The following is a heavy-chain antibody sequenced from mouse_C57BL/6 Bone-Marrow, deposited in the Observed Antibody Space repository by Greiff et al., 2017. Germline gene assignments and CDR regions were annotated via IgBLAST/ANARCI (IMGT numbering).Heavy chain of an antibody. Sequence: DVMLVESGGGLVQPGGSLSLSCAASGFTFTDYYMSWVRQPPGKALEWLGFIRNKANGYTTEYSASVKGRFTISRDNSQSILYLQMNALRAEDSATYYCARWDYYVDYWGQGTTLTVSS. CDR1: GFTFTDYY. CDR2: IRNKANGYTT. D-gene: IGHD3-3*01. CDR3: ARWDYYVDY. V-gene: IGHV7-3*01. J-gene: IGHJ2*01.